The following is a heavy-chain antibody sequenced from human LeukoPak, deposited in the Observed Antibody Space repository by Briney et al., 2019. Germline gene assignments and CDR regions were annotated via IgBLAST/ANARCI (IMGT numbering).Heavy chain of an antibody. V-gene: IGHV1-18*01. CDR3: ARVRSRVSSSGYYYDDY. CDR2: ISAYNGNT. CDR1: GYIFTSYG. J-gene: IGHJ4*02. Sequence: ASVKVSCKASGYIFTSYGISWVRQAPGQGLEWMGWISAYNGNTNYAQKLQGRVTMTTDTSTSTAYMELRSLRSDDTAVYYCARVRSRVSSSGYYYDDYWGQGTLVTVSS. D-gene: IGHD3-22*01.